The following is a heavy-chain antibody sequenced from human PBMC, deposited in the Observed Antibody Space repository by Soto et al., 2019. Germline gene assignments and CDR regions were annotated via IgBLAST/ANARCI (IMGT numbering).Heavy chain of an antibody. V-gene: IGHV3-48*03. CDR3: AKEATNINNFDY. Sequence: GGSLRLSCAASGFTFSNYEMNWVRQAPGKGLEWLSYISSVGSTVCYADSVKGRFTISRDSAKSSLYLQMSSLRAEDTALYYCAKEATNINNFDYWGKGTLVTVSS. CDR1: GFTFSNYE. J-gene: IGHJ4*02. CDR2: ISSVGSTV. D-gene: IGHD1-26*01.